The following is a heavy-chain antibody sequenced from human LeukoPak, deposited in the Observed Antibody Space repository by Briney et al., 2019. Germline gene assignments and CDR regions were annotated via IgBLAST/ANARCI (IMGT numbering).Heavy chain of an antibody. CDR2: IIPIFGTA. J-gene: IGHJ4*02. D-gene: IGHD5-18*01. V-gene: IGHV1-69*13. CDR3: ACWIQLWFLLYF. CDR1: GGTFSSYA. Sequence: ASVKVPCKASGGTFSSYAISWVRQAPGQGLEWMGGIIPIFGTANYAQKFQGRVTITADESTSTAYMELSSLRSEDTAVYYCACWIQLWFLLYFWGQGTLVTVSS.